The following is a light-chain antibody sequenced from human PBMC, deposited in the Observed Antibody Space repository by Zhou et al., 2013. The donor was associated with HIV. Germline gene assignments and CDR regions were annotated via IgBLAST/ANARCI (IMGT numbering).Light chain of an antibody. V-gene: IGKV3-15*01. CDR1: QSVSSN. J-gene: IGKJ4*01. Sequence: PGERATLSYRVSQSVSSNCLAWSRQKPGQAPRLLIYGASIRDTGIPARFTGSGSGTEFTLTISSLQSEDFAIYYCQQYHDWVTFGGGTKVEIK. CDR2: GAS. CDR3: QQYHDWVT.